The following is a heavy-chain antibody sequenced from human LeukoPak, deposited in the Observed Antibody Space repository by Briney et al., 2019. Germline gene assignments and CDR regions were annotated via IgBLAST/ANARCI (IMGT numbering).Heavy chain of an antibody. D-gene: IGHD3-10*01. CDR1: GGTFSSYA. V-gene: IGHV1-18*01. CDR2: ISAYNGNT. CDR3: ARDHDITMVRGEVDY. J-gene: IGHJ4*02. Sequence: GGSVKVSCKASGGTFSSYAISWVRQAPGQGLEWMGWISAYNGNTNYAQKLQGRVTMTTDTSTSTAYMELRSLRSDDTAVYYCARDHDITMVRGEVDYWGQGTLVTVSS.